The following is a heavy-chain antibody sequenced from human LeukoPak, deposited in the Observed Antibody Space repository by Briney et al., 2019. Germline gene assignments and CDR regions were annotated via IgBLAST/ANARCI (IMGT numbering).Heavy chain of an antibody. CDR3: ATLVSTRYYFDY. J-gene: IGHJ4*02. CDR2: IYHSGIT. CDR1: DYSISSGYGYY. D-gene: IGHD5/OR15-5a*01. Sequence: PSETLSLTCTVSDYSISSGYGYYWGWIRQPPGKGLEWIGNIYHSGITYYNHFNSSLKSRVTISIDTSKNQFSLRLTSVTAAGTAVYFCATLVSTRYYFDYWGQGTLVTVSS. V-gene: IGHV4-38-2*02.